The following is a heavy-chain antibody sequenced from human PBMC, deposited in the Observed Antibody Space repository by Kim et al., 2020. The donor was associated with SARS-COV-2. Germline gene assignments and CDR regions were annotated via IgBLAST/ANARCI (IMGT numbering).Heavy chain of an antibody. Sequence: SETLSLTCAVYGGSFSGYYWSWIRQPPGKGLEWIGEINHSGSTNYNPSLKSRVTISVDTSKNQFSLKLSSVTAADTAVYYCARGKDHTVVKKYYFDYWGQGTLVTVSS. CDR1: GGSFSGYY. CDR2: INHSGST. J-gene: IGHJ4*02. D-gene: IGHD2-15*01. V-gene: IGHV4-34*01. CDR3: ARGKDHTVVKKYYFDY.